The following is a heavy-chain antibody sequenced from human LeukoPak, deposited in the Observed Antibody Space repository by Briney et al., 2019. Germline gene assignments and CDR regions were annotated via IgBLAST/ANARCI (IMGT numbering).Heavy chain of an antibody. V-gene: IGHV3-23*01. CDR3: AKVCGVFGYCDDSASICDY. CDR1: GFTVSSNY. D-gene: IGHD2-2*03. CDR2: ISGSGGST. J-gene: IGHJ4*02. Sequence: GGSLRLSCAASGFTVSSNYMSWVRQAPGKGLEWVSAISGSGGSTYYADSVKGRFTISRDNSKNTLYLQMNSLRAEDTAVYYCAKVCGVFGYCDDSASICDYGGQGTLVTVPS.